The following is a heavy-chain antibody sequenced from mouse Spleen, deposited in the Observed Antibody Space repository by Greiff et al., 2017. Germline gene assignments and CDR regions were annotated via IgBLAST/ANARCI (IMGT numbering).Heavy chain of an antibody. J-gene: IGHJ4*01. CDR1: GYTFTNYW. D-gene: IGHD3-2*01. CDR2: IYPGGGYT. Sequence: QVQLQQSGAELVRPGTSVKISCKASGYTFTNYWLGWVKQRPGHGLEWIGDIYPGGGYTNYNEKFKGKATLTADTSSSTAYMQLSSLTSEDSAVYFWARGGTARATDYAMEDWGEGASVTGSS. V-gene: IGHV1-63*02. CDR3: ARGGTARATDYAMED.